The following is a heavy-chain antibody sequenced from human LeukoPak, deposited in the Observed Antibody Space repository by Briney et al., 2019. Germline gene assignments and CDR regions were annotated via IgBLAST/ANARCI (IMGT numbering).Heavy chain of an antibody. D-gene: IGHD3-9*01. CDR3: ARHGASYYDILTGYSH. CDR1: GGSFSGYY. Sequence: KPSETLSLTCAVYGGSFSGYYWSWIRQPPGKGLEWIGSIYYSGSTYYNPSLKSRVTISVDTSKNQFSLKLSSVTAADTAVYYCARHGASYYDILTGYSHWGQGTLVTVSS. V-gene: IGHV4-34*01. J-gene: IGHJ4*02. CDR2: IYYSGST.